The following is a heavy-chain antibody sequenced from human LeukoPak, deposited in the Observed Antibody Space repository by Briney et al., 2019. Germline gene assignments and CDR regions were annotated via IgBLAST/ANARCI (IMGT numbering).Heavy chain of an antibody. CDR1: GGSISGYY. CDR2: VYYSGNT. V-gene: IGHV4-59*01. D-gene: IGHD1-26*01. CDR3: ARGEYEDLVDN. J-gene: IGHJ4*02. Sequence: SETLSLTCTVSGGSISGYYWSWIRQSPGRGLEWIGYVYYSGNTNYNPSLKSRLTISLDMAKNQFSLKLSSVTSADTAVYYCARGEYEDLVDNWGQGTLVTVSS.